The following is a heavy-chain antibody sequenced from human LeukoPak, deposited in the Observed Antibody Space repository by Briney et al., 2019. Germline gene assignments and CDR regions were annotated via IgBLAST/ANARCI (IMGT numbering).Heavy chain of an antibody. Sequence: HAGGSLRLSCAASGFTFSSYAMSWVRQAPGKGLEWVSAISGSGGSTYYADSVKCRSTISRDNSKNTLYLQMNSLRAEDTAVYYCAKDRSAVAVAGTAAFDYWGQGTLVTVSS. CDR1: GFTFSSYA. CDR3: AKDRSAVAVAGTAAFDY. J-gene: IGHJ4*02. CDR2: ISGSGGST. D-gene: IGHD6-19*01. V-gene: IGHV3-23*01.